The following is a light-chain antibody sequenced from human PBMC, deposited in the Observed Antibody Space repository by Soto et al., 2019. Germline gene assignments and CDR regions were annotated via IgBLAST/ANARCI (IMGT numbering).Light chain of an antibody. J-gene: IGKJ4*01. CDR1: QNINNY. V-gene: IGKV1-33*01. Sequence: DVEMTQSPASLAASVGDRVTITCQASQNINNYLNWYQQKPGKAPKLXXXDASNLETGVPSRFSGSGSGTDFTFTISSLQPEDIATYYCQQYDNLPRTFGGGTKVDIK. CDR3: QQYDNLPRT. CDR2: DAS.